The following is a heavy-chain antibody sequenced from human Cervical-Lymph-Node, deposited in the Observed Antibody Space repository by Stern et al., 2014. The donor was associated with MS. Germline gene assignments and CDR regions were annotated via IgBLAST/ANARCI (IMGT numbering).Heavy chain of an antibody. CDR1: GFTFSSYD. CDR3: VRVGKLWTYAMDV. J-gene: IGHJ6*02. Sequence: EVQLLESGGGLVQPGGSLRLSCAASGFTFSSYDMPWVPQPTGKCLEWVSSIGTPGDTYYAGSVKGRFTISREDAKNSLYLQMDHLRAGDTAVYYCVRVGKLWTYAMDVWGLGTTVTVSS. V-gene: IGHV3-13*01. CDR2: IGTPGDT. D-gene: IGHD7-27*01.